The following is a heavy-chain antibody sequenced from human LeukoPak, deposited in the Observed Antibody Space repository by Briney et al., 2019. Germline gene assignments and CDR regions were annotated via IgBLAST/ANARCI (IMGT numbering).Heavy chain of an antibody. CDR3: ARDEYYYGSGTYYGPDY. Sequence: GRSLRLSCAASGFTFSSYAMHWVHQAPGKGLEWVAVISYDGGNKYYADSVKGRFTISRDNSKNTLYLQMNSLRAEDTAVYYCARDEYYYGSGTYYGPDYWGQGTLVTVSS. D-gene: IGHD3-10*01. V-gene: IGHV3-30*04. CDR1: GFTFSSYA. J-gene: IGHJ4*02. CDR2: ISYDGGNK.